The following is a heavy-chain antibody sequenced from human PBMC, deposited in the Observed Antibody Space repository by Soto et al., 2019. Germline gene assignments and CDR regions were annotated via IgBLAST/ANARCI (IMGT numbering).Heavy chain of an antibody. D-gene: IGHD2-15*01. CDR3: AKDPPLGYCSGGSCYSGTLDH. J-gene: IGHJ4*02. CDR2: IYHSGST. CDR1: GGSISSSNW. Sequence: QVQLQESGPGLVKPSGTLSLTCAVSGGSISSSNWWSWVRQPPGKGLEWIGEIYHSGSTNYNPSLKSRVTISVDKSKNQFSLKLSSVTAADTAVYYCAKDPPLGYCSGGSCYSGTLDHWGQGTLVTVSP. V-gene: IGHV4-4*02.